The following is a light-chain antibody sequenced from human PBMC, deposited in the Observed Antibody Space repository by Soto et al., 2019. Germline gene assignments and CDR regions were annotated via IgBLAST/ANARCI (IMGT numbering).Light chain of an antibody. Sequence: EIVMTQSPAPLSVSPGERATLSCRASQSVSRNLAWYQQKPGQTPKLLIYVASTRATGIPARFSGSGSGTEFTLTISSLQSEDCAVYYCQQYNVWPLTFGGGTKVEFK. J-gene: IGKJ4*01. CDR1: QSVSRN. CDR3: QQYNVWPLT. CDR2: VAS. V-gene: IGKV3-15*01.